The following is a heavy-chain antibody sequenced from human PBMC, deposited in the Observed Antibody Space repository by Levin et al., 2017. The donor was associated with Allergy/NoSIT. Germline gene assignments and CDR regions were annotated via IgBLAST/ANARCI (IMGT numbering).Heavy chain of an antibody. CDR2: ISSSSSYI. CDR3: ARDFVVFGVVIMFDY. D-gene: IGHD3-3*01. V-gene: IGHV3-21*01. CDR1: GFTFSSYS. Sequence: GGSLRLSCAASGFTFSSYSMNWVRQAPGKGLEWVSSISSSSSYIYYADSVKGRFTISRDNAKNSLYLQMNSLRAEDTAVYYCARDFVVFGVVIMFDYWGQGTLVTVSS. J-gene: IGHJ4*02.